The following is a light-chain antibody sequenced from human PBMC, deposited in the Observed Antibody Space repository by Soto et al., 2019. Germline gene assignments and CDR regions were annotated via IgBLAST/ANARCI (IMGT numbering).Light chain of an antibody. Sequence: PRESVVLGYRVSQSVSSSYLAWYQQKPGQSPRLLIYGASTRATGIPARFSGSGSGTEFTLTISNLQSEDFQVYCCPLSNTWPITFAEGTRLEIK. CDR2: GAS. V-gene: IGKV3-15*01. CDR1: QSVSSSY. CDR3: PLSNTWPIT. J-gene: IGKJ5*01.